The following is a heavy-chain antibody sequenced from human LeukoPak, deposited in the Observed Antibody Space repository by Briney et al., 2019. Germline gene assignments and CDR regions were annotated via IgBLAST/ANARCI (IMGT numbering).Heavy chain of an antibody. CDR2: ISYEGSNK. CDR3: AKAGRQWLVPSGDLYFDY. J-gene: IGHJ4*02. Sequence: PGRSLRLSCAASGFTFSSYGMHWVREAPGKGLEWVAVISYEGSNKYYADSVKGRFTISRDNSKNTLYLQMNSLRAEDTAVYYCAKAGRQWLVPSGDLYFDYWGQGTLVTVSS. D-gene: IGHD6-19*01. V-gene: IGHV3-30*18. CDR1: GFTFSSYG.